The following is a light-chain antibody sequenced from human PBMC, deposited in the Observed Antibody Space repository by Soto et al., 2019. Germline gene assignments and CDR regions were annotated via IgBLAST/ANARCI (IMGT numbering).Light chain of an antibody. CDR2: DAS. Sequence: EIVLTQSPATLSLSPGERATLSCRASQSVSSNLAWHQQKPGQAPRILMYDASTRATGIPARFSGSGSGTEFTLTISRLEPEDFAVYYCQQYGSPLTFGGGTKVDIK. J-gene: IGKJ4*01. V-gene: IGKV3-20*01. CDR3: QQYGSPLT. CDR1: QSVSSN.